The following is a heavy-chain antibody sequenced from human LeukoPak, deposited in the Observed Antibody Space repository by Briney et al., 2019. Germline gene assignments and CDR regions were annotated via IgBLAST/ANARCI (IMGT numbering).Heavy chain of an antibody. CDR2: ISSSSSTI. CDR1: GFTFSSYS. V-gene: IGHV3-48*01. CDR3: ARDGYCSGGSCYNNWFDP. Sequence: GGSLRLSCAASGFTFSSYSMNWVRQAPGRGLEWVSYISSSSSTIYYADSVKGRFTISRDNAKDSLYLQMNSLRAEDTAVYYCARDGYCSGGSCYNNWFDPWGQGTLVTVSS. J-gene: IGHJ5*02. D-gene: IGHD2-15*01.